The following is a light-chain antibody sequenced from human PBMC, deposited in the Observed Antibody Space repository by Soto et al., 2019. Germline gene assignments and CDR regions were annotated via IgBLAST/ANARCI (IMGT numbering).Light chain of an antibody. Sequence: DIVMTQSPLSLPVTPGEPASISCRSNQSLLLSNGYNYLDWYLQKPGRSPQVLIYMGSNRASGVPDRISGSGSGTDFTPEISRVEAEDVGVYYCMQALQTPTFGQGTKVEIK. CDR1: QSLLLSNGYNY. J-gene: IGKJ1*01. V-gene: IGKV2-28*01. CDR2: MGS. CDR3: MQALQTPT.